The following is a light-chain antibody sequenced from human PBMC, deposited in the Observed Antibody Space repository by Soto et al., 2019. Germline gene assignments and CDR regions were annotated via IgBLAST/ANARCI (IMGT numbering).Light chain of an antibody. CDR2: WAS. CDR3: QQYYVTPWT. Sequence: DIVLTQSPASLAVSLGEGATISCTSSQNVLYSSNMKNYLAWFQQKPGQPPKLLIYWASARESGVPDRFSGGGSGTNFTLTISSLQAEDVAVYYCQQYYVTPWTFGQGTKVEVK. CDR1: QNVLYSSNMKNY. V-gene: IGKV4-1*01. J-gene: IGKJ1*01.